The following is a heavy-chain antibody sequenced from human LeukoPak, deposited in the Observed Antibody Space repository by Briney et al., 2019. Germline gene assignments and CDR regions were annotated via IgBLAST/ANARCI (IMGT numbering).Heavy chain of an antibody. CDR3: ARDQYDTWSRRGNFDS. J-gene: IGHJ4*02. D-gene: IGHD3-3*01. V-gene: IGHV3-7*03. CDR1: GFTFGKYW. Sequence: GGSLRLSCVASGFTFGKYWMSWVRQAPGKGLEWVANIKLDGSEKNYVDSVKGRFTISRDNAKNSLYLQMNSLRVEDTAVFYCARDQYDTWSRRGNFDSWGQGTLVIVSS. CDR2: IKLDGSEK.